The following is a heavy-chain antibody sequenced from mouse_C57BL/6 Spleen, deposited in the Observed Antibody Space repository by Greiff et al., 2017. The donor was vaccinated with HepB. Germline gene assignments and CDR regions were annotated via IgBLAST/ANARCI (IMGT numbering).Heavy chain of an antibody. Sequence: VHLVESGPGLVAPSQSLSITCTVSGFSLTSYAISWVRQPPGKGLEWLGVIWTGGGTNYNSALKSRLSISKDNSKSQVFLKMNSLQTDDTARYYCARNKDYGSSFWFAYWGQGTLVTVSA. D-gene: IGHD1-1*01. J-gene: IGHJ3*01. V-gene: IGHV2-9-1*01. CDR2: IWTGGGT. CDR1: GFSLTSYA. CDR3: ARNKDYGSSFWFAY.